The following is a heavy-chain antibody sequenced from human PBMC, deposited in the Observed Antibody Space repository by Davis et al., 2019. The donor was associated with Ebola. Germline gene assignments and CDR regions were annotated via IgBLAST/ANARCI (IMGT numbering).Heavy chain of an antibody. D-gene: IGHD2-2*01. Sequence: PSETLSLTCAVYGGSFSGYYWSWIRQPPGKGLEWIGEINHSGSTNYNPSLKSRVTISVDTSKNQFSLKLSSVTAADTAVYYCARYVIYRFGLSPNCISTSCPHDAFDIWGQGTMVTVS. J-gene: IGHJ3*02. CDR1: GGSFSGYY. CDR3: ARYVIYRFGLSPNCISTSCPHDAFDI. CDR2: INHSGST. V-gene: IGHV4-34*01.